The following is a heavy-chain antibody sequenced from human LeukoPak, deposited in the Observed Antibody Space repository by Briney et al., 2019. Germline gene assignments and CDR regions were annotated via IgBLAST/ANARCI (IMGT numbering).Heavy chain of an antibody. CDR1: GFTFSSYA. Sequence: PGGSLRLSCAASGFTFSSYAMHWVRQAPGKGLEWVAVISYDGSNKYYADSVKGRFTISRDNSKNTLYLQMNSLRAEDTAVYYCARGDGYGAAPVDYWGQGTLVTVSS. D-gene: IGHD5-24*01. CDR2: ISYDGSNK. V-gene: IGHV3-30*04. CDR3: ARGDGYGAAPVDY. J-gene: IGHJ4*02.